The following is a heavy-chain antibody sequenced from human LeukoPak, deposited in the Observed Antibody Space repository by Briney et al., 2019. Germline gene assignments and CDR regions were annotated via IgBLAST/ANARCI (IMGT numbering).Heavy chain of an antibody. J-gene: IGHJ5*02. Sequence: ASVKVSCKASGYTFTSYGIGWVRQAPGQGLEWMGWISAYNGNTNYAQKLQGRVTMTTDTSTSTAYMELRSLRSDDTAVYYCARDRHRRYCSGGSCYGGWFDPWGQGTLVTVSS. D-gene: IGHD2-15*01. CDR2: ISAYNGNT. V-gene: IGHV1-18*01. CDR3: ARDRHRRYCSGGSCYGGWFDP. CDR1: GYTFTSYG.